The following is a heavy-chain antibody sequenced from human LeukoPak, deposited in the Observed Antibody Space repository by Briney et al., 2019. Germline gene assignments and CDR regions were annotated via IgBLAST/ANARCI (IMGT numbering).Heavy chain of an antibody. Sequence: ASVKVSCKASGYTFTGYYMHWVRQAPGQGLEWMGWINPNSGGTNYAQKFQGRVTMTRDTSISTAYMELSRLRSDDTAVYYCARDGSSSSFWFDPWGQGTLVTVSS. CDR2: INPNSGGT. J-gene: IGHJ5*02. CDR1: GYTFTGYY. D-gene: IGHD6-6*01. V-gene: IGHV1-2*02. CDR3: ARDGSSSSFWFDP.